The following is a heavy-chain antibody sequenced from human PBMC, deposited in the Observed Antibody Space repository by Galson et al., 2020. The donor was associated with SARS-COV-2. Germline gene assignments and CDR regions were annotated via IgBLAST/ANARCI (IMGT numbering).Heavy chain of an antibody. V-gene: IGHV2-70*11. D-gene: IGHD3-10*01. CDR2: IDWDDDK. J-gene: IGHJ6*03. CDR3: ARIQSYTFYMDV. CDR1: GFSLSTNRMS. Sequence: VSGPTLVKPTQTLTLTCTFSGFSLSTNRMSVNWIRQPPGKALEWLARIDWDDDKKYAASLKTRLTISKDTSKNQVVLTMTNMDPVDTATYYCARIQSYTFYMDVWGKGTTVTVSS.